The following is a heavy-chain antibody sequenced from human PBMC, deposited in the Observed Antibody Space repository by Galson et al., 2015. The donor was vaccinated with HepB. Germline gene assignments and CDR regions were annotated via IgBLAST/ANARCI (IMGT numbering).Heavy chain of an antibody. CDR2: ISYDGRTQ. J-gene: IGHJ5*02. Sequence: SLRLSCAASGFTLSSYAIHWVRQAPGKGLEWVTVISYDGRTQNYADSVMGRFTISRDNSKDTVYLQMSSLRPEDTAGYYCGKEGEPLGGWVDPWGQGTQVIVAS. V-gene: IGHV3-30*18. CDR3: GKEGEPLGGWVDP. D-gene: IGHD1-14*01. CDR1: GFTLSSYA.